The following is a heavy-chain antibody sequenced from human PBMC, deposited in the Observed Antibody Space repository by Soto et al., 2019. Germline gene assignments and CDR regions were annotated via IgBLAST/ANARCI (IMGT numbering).Heavy chain of an antibody. CDR1: GGSISTYY. CDR3: ARVSPPFRGSWDQYFDY. D-gene: IGHD6-13*01. Sequence: PSETLSLTCTVSGGSISTYYWSWIRQPPGKGLEWIGYIYFSGSTNYNPSLKSRVTISVDTSKNQFSLKLKSVTAADTAVYYCARVSPPFRGSWDQYFDYWGQGTLVTVSS. CDR2: IYFSGST. V-gene: IGHV4-59*08. J-gene: IGHJ4*02.